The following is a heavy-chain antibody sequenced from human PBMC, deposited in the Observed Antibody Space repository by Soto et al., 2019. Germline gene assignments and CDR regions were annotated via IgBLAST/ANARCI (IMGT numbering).Heavy chain of an antibody. J-gene: IGHJ4*02. Sequence: QVQLEQSGAEVKTLGSSVKVPCKASGDTFNKYAISWVRQAPGQGLEWMGGIIPIFGTANYAPQFQDRVTITADEATSTAYMELTSLKSDDTAVYFCARGARFLEWLSFDHWGQGTLVTVSS. D-gene: IGHD3-3*01. CDR3: ARGARFLEWLSFDH. V-gene: IGHV1-69*12. CDR1: GDTFNKYA. CDR2: IIPIFGTA.